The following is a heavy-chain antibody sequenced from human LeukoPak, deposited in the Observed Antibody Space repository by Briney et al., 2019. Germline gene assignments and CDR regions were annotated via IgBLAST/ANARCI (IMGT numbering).Heavy chain of an antibody. CDR3: ASSTAMVTHYYYYMDV. J-gene: IGHJ6*03. CDR1: GGSISSDY. CDR2: IYYSGST. D-gene: IGHD5-18*01. Sequence: PSETLSLTCTVSGGSISSDYWSWIRQPPGKGLEWIGYIYYSGSTNYNPSLKSRVTISVDTSKNQFSLKLSSVTAADTAVYYCASSTAMVTHYYYYMDVWGKGTTVTISS. V-gene: IGHV4-59*01.